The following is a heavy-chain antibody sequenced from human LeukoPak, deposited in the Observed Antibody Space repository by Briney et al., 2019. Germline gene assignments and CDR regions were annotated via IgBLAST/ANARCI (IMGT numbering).Heavy chain of an antibody. D-gene: IGHD3-10*01. Sequence: SETLSLTCTVSGGSISSYYWSWIRQPPGKGLEWIGYIYYSGSTNYNPSLKSRVTISVDTSKNQFSLKLSSVTAADAAVYYCVRGRSGESIWGQGTLVTVSS. CDR1: GGSISSYY. J-gene: IGHJ4*02. CDR2: IYYSGST. V-gene: IGHV4-59*12. CDR3: VRGRSGESI.